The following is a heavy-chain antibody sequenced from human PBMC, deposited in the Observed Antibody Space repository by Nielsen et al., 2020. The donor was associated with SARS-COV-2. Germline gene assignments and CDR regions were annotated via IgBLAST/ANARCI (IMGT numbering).Heavy chain of an antibody. J-gene: IGHJ4*02. CDR2: ISSSSSYI. D-gene: IGHD6-19*01. Sequence: GESLKISCAASGFTFSSYSMNWVRQAPGKGLEWVSSISSSSSYIYYADSVKGRFTISRDNAKNSLYLQMNSLRAEDTAVYYCARDSGWEGSGWTFDYWGQGTLVTVSS. CDR3: ARDSGWEGSGWTFDY. V-gene: IGHV3-21*01. CDR1: GFTFSSYS.